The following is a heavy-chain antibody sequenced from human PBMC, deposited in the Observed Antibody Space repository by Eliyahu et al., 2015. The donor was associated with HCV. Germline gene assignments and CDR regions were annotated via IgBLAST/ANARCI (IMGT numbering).Heavy chain of an antibody. CDR3: AKESGYCSGRSCFGQIWGSALDLDY. V-gene: IGHV3-23*01. Sequence: AISGGGGSTYYADSVKGRFTISRVNSKNTLYLQMXSLRADGAAIYYCAKESGYCSGRSCFGQIWGSALDLDYWGQRTLVTVSS. D-gene: IGHD2-15*01. J-gene: IGHJ4*02. CDR2: ISGGGGST.